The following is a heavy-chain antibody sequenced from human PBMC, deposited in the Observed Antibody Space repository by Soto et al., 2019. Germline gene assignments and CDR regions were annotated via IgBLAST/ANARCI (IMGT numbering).Heavy chain of an antibody. V-gene: IGHV4-31*03. CDR1: GGSISSGGYY. D-gene: IGHD3-22*01. CDR2: IYYSGST. Sequence: NPSETLSLTCTVSGGSISSGGYYWSWIRQHPGKGLEWIGYIYYSGSTYYNPSLKSRVTISVDTSKNQFSLKLSSVTAADTAVYYCARGPYDSSGYYYRNYYGMDVWGQGTTVTVSS. CDR3: ARGPYDSSGYYYRNYYGMDV. J-gene: IGHJ6*02.